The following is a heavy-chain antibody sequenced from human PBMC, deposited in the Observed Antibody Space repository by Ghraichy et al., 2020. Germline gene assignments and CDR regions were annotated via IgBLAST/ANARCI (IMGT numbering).Heavy chain of an antibody. Sequence: SCAASGFTFSSYAMSWVRQAPGKGLEWVSAISGSGGSTYYADSVKGRFTISRDNSKNTLYLQMNSLRAEDTAVYYCAKDSSGSLYYFDYWGQGTLVTVSS. V-gene: IGHV3-23*01. CDR1: GFTFSSYA. CDR3: AKDSSGSLYYFDY. CDR2: ISGSGGST. D-gene: IGHD1-26*01. J-gene: IGHJ4*02.